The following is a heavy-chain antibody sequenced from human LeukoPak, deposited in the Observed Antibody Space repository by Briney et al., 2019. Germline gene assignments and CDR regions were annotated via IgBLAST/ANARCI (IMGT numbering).Heavy chain of an antibody. J-gene: IGHJ4*02. CDR3: AREVVRYSRGWPDY. D-gene: IGHD6-19*01. Sequence: ASVKVSCKASGYTFTNYAISWVRQAPGQGLEWMGWISAYNGDTTYAQKFQGRVTLTTDTSTSTVYMDLGSLRSDDTAVYYCAREVVRYSRGWPDYWGPGTLVTVSS. CDR2: ISAYNGDT. V-gene: IGHV1-18*01. CDR1: GYTFTNYA.